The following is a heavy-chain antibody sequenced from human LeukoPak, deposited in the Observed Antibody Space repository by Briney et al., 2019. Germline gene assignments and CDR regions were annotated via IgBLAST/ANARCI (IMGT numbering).Heavy chain of an antibody. Sequence: PSETLSLTCAVYGGSFSGYYWSWIRQPPGKGLEWIGEINHSGSTNYHPSLKSRVTISVDTSKNQFSLKLSSVTAADTAVYYCARCGWKYYDFWSGCKQPNQGRRGNWFDPWGQGTLVTVSS. CDR2: INHSGST. V-gene: IGHV4-34*01. CDR1: GGSFSGYY. J-gene: IGHJ5*02. D-gene: IGHD3-3*01. CDR3: ARCGWKYYDFWSGCKQPNQGRRGNWFDP.